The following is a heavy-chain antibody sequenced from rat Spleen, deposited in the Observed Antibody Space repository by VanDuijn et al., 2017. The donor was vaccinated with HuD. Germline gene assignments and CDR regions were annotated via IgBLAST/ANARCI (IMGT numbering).Heavy chain of an antibody. CDR1: GFTFSDYG. V-gene: IGHV5-20*01. J-gene: IGHJ3*01. CDR3: AKDLDYSGDNWFAY. Sequence: EVQLVETGGGLVQPGRSLKLSCVASGFTFSDYGMAWVLQAPTKGLEWVASISYDGGSTYYRDSVKGRFTISRDNAKSTLYLQMESLRSEDTATYYCAKDLDYSGDNWFAYWGQGTLVTVSS. CDR2: ISYDGGST. D-gene: IGHD1-1*01.